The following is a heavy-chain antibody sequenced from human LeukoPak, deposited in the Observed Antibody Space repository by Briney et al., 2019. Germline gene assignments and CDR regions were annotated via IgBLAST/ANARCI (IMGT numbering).Heavy chain of an antibody. V-gene: IGHV3-33*01. J-gene: IGHJ4*02. CDR2: IWYDGSNK. Sequence: PGRSLRLSCAASGFTFSSYGMHWVRQAAGKGLEWVAVIWYDGSNKYYADSVKGRFTISRDNSKNTLYLQMNRLRAEDTAVYYCARDLYSGSYFDYWGQGTLVTVSS. CDR3: ARDLYSGSYFDY. CDR1: GFTFSSYG. D-gene: IGHD1-26*01.